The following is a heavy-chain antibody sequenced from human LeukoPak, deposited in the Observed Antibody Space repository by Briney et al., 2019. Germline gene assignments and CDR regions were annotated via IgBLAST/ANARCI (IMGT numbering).Heavy chain of an antibody. V-gene: IGHV4-59*01. D-gene: IGHD5-24*01. Sequence: SQTLSLTCAVDAGSFSGYYWSWIRQLAGKGVEWIGYMYYSGSTNYTPSLKSRVAISVVTSKNQFSLKLSSVTAADTAVYYCVRDRERAFDIWGQRTMVTVS. J-gene: IGHJ3*02. CDR1: AGSFSGYY. CDR2: MYYSGST. CDR3: VRDRERAFDI.